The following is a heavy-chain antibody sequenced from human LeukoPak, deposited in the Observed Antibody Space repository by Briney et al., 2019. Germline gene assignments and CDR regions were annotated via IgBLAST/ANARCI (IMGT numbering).Heavy chain of an antibody. CDR1: GFTFSSYW. CDR2: IKQDGSER. D-gene: IGHD3-3*01. Sequence: GGSLRLSCAASGFTFSSYWMSWVRQPPGKGLEWVTNIKQDGSERYYVDSVKGRFTISRDNAKKSVYLQMNSLRGEDTAVYYCATDGGPFDDWGQGTLVTVSS. J-gene: IGHJ4*02. V-gene: IGHV3-7*01. CDR3: ATDGGPFDD.